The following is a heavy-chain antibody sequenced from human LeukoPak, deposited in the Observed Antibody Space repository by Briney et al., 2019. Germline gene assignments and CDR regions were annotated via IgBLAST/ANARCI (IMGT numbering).Heavy chain of an antibody. Sequence: QPGGSLRLSCAASGFSFSTYAMHWVRQAPGKGLDWVAMIWSDGSNQYYADSVKGRFTISRDNSKTTLYLQMNSLRADDTAVYYCAKGGPTGSNYFDFWGQGTLVTVSS. CDR1: GFSFSTYA. CDR2: IWSDGSNQ. V-gene: IGHV3-33*06. D-gene: IGHD1-26*01. J-gene: IGHJ4*02. CDR3: AKGGPTGSNYFDF.